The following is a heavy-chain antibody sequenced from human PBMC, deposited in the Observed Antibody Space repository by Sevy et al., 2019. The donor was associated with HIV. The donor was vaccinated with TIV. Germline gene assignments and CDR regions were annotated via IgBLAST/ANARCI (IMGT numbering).Heavy chain of an antibody. CDR2: ISHSGTT. D-gene: IGHD3-10*01. V-gene: IGHV4-34*01. CDR3: ARIGLVRGPRPYGLDV. CDR1: GGSLSGYY. J-gene: IGHJ6*02. Sequence: SETLSLTCAVYGGSLSGYYWSWVRQSPGGGLEWIGEISHSGTTNYNPSLKSRASISVDTSKSQFSLKLRSVTAADTATFYCARIGLVRGPRPYGLDVWGQRTTVTVSS.